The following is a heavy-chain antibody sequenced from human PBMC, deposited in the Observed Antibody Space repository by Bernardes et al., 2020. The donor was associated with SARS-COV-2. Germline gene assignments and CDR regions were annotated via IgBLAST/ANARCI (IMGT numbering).Heavy chain of an antibody. CDR3: TKEMGTMFFDF. V-gene: IGHV3-43*01. J-gene: IGHJ4*02. Sequence: GGSLRRSCTTSGFSYSDYTLHWIRHTPGKGLEWVCLIRWNLGHIFYADSVRGRFTVSADNSKNSLYLQMSSLRTDDTALYFCTKEMGTMFFDFWGQGTLVTVSA. CDR1: GFSYSDYT. CDR2: IRWNLGHI. D-gene: IGHD1-1*01.